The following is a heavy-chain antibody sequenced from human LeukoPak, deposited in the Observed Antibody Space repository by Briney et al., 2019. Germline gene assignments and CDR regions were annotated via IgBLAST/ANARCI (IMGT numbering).Heavy chain of an antibody. CDR2: ITSTSRFI. Sequence: GGSLRLSCAASGFIFSSYSMNWVRQAPGKGLEWVSSITSTSRFIYYADSVKGRFTISRDHSNNSLYLQMNSLRPEDTAVYYCARDFYGGNFNAYDMWGQGTMVTVSS. J-gene: IGHJ3*02. CDR3: ARDFYGGNFNAYDM. CDR1: GFIFSSYS. D-gene: IGHD4-23*01. V-gene: IGHV3-21*01.